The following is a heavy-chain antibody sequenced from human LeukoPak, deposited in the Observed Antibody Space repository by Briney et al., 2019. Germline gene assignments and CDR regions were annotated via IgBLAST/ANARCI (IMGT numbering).Heavy chain of an antibody. CDR2: IYSGGST. CDR3: ARSPTPVYSDY. J-gene: IGHJ4*02. V-gene: IGHV3-53*01. D-gene: IGHD1-14*01. Sequence: PGGSLRLSCAASGFTVSSNYMSWVRQAPGKGLEWVSVIYSGGSTYYADSVKGRFTIPRDNSKNTLYLQMNSLRAEDTAVYYCARSPTPVYSDYWGQGTLVTVPS. CDR1: GFTVSSNY.